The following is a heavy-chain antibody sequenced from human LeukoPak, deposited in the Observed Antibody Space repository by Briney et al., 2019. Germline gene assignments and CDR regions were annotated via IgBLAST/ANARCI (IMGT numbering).Heavy chain of an antibody. CDR3: AKGESLRGYSYYFDY. D-gene: IGHD2-15*01. V-gene: IGHV3-23*01. Sequence: GGSLRLSCAASGLTFSSYAMSWVRQAPGKGLEWVSAISGSGGSTYYADSVKGRFTISRDNSKNTLYLQMNSLRAEDTAVYYCAKGESLRGYSYYFDYWGQGTLVTVSS. J-gene: IGHJ4*02. CDR1: GLTFSSYA. CDR2: ISGSGGST.